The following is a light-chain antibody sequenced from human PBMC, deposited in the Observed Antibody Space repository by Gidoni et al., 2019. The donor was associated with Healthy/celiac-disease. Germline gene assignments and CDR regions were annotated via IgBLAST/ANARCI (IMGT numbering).Light chain of an antibody. V-gene: IGKV1-33*01. CDR2: DAS. CDR3: QQYDNLPAA. J-gene: IGKJ3*01. CDR1: QDISNY. Sequence: DIQMTQSPSSLSASVGDRVTITCQASQDISNYLNWYQQKPGKAPKLLIYDASNLETGVPSRFSGSGFGTDFTFTISSLQPEDIATYYCQQYDNLPAAFXPXTKVDNK.